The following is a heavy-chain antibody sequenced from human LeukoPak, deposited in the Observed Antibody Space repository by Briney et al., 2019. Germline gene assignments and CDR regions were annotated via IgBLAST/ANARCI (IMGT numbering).Heavy chain of an antibody. D-gene: IGHD3-10*01. Sequence: GASVKVSCKASGGTFSSYAISWVRQAPGQGLEWMGGIIPIFGTASYAQKFQGRVTITADESTSTAYMELSSLRSEDTAVYYCAREAKLWFGESLDYWGQGTLVTVSS. J-gene: IGHJ4*02. CDR1: GGTFSSYA. V-gene: IGHV1-69*13. CDR2: IIPIFGTA. CDR3: AREAKLWFGESLDY.